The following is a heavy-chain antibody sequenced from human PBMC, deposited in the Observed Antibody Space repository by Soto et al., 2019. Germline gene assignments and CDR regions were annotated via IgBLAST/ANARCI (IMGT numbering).Heavy chain of an antibody. CDR1: GGSIDSYY. V-gene: IGHV4-59*12. D-gene: IGHD3-3*01. Sequence: SETLSLTCTVFGGSIDSYYWSWIRQAPGKGLEWIGHISDSGTTNYNPSLGSRVTISVDTSRKSFSLTLSSVTAADTAVYFCARALWMSRANWFDPWGPGTLVTVSS. CDR3: ARALWMSRANWFDP. J-gene: IGHJ5*02. CDR2: ISDSGTT.